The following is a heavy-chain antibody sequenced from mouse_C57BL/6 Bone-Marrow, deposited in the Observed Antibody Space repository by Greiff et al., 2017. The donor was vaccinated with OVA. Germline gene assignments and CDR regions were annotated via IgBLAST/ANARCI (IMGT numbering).Heavy chain of an antibody. CDR3: ARRGTTVVEAWFAY. CDR2: ISSGGSYT. Sequence: EVNLVESGGDLVKPGGSLKLSCAASGFTFSSYGMSWVRQTPVKRLEWVATISSGGSYTYYTDSVKGRSTISRDNAKNTLYLQMSSLKSEDTAMYYCARRGTTVVEAWFAYWGKGTLVTVSA. V-gene: IGHV5-6*02. D-gene: IGHD1-1*01. J-gene: IGHJ3*01. CDR1: GFTFSSYG.